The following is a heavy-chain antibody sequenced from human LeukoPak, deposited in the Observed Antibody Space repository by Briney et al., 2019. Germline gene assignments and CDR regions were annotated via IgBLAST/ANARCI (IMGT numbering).Heavy chain of an antibody. J-gene: IGHJ3*02. CDR3: ARAPAIDAFDI. D-gene: IGHD6-25*01. Sequence: GGSLRLSCAASGFTFSSYAMHWVRQALGKGLEWVAVISYDGSNKYYADSVKGRFTISRDNSKNTLYLQMNSLRAEDTAVYYCARAPAIDAFDIWGQGTMVTVSS. V-gene: IGHV3-30-3*01. CDR2: ISYDGSNK. CDR1: GFTFSSYA.